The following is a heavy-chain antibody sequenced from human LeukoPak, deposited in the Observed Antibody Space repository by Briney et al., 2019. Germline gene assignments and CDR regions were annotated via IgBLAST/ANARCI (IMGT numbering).Heavy chain of an antibody. V-gene: IGHV3-23*01. CDR2: ISGSGGST. D-gene: IGHD4-17*01. CDR3: AKEGHGDAPYPGSDAFDI. CDR1: GFTFSSYA. Sequence: PGGSLRLSCAASGFTFSSYAMSWVRQAPGKGLEWVSAISGSGGSTYYADSVKGRFTISRDNSKNTLYLQMNSLRAEDTAVYYCAKEGHGDAPYPGSDAFDIWGQGTMVTVSS. J-gene: IGHJ3*02.